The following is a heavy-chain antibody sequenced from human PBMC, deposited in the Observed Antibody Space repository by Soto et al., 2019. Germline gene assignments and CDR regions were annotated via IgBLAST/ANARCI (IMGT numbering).Heavy chain of an antibody. V-gene: IGHV1-69*01. Sequence: QAQVVQSGAEVRKPGSSVKLSCKASEGTFNSYAIAWVRQAPGQGLEWMGGIIPYYNTLNYAQKFQDRVTITADDSTNSVYMELSSLSSDDTAVYFFASGASRWYPYFFDSWAQGTLVTVSS. CDR3: ASGASRWYPYFFDS. CDR2: IIPYYNTL. D-gene: IGHD6-13*01. J-gene: IGHJ4*02. CDR1: EGTFNSYA.